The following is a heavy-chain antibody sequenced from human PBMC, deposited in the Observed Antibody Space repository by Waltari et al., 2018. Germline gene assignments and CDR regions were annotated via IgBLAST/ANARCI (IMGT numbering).Heavy chain of an antibody. CDR2: IYHSGST. CDR1: GGSISSGGYP. D-gene: IGHD6-19*01. Sequence: QLQLQESGSGLVKPSQTLSLTCAVSGGSISSGGYPWSWIRQPPGKGLEWIGYIYHSGSTYYNPSLKSRVTISVDRSKNQFSLKLSSVTAADTAVYYCARGTPYSSGWEDWGQGTLVTVSS. J-gene: IGHJ4*02. V-gene: IGHV4-30-2*01. CDR3: ARGTPYSSGWED.